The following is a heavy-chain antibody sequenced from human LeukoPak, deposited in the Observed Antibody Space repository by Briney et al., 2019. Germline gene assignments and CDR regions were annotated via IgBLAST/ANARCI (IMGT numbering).Heavy chain of an antibody. CDR1: GGSISSYY. V-gene: IGHV4-59*01. Sequence: PSETLSLTCTVSGGSISSYYWSWIRQPPGGGLEWIGYIYYSGSTNYNPSLKRRVTISLDTSKSQFSLKLRSVTAADTAVYYCASMPRGGIAAAGFFVWGQGTLVTVSS. CDR2: IYYSGST. J-gene: IGHJ4*02. CDR3: ASMPRGGIAAAGFFV. D-gene: IGHD6-13*01.